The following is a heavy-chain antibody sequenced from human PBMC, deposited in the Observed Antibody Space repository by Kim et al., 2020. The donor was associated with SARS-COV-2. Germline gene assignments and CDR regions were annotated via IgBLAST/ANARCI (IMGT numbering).Heavy chain of an antibody. CDR1: GFTFSSYW. D-gene: IGHD5-12*01. CDR2: IKKDGSLK. V-gene: IGHV3-7*04. CDR3: ARGWMADS. Sequence: GGSLRLSCAASGFTFSSYWMSWVRQAPGKGLEWVASIKKDGSLKGYVDSVEGRFTISRDNAKNSLSLLMNSLRPEDTAVYFCARGWMADSWGQGTLDTVS. J-gene: IGHJ4*02.